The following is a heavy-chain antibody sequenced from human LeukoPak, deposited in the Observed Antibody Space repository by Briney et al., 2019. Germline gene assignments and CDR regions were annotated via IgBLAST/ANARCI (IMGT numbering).Heavy chain of an antibody. Sequence: GRSLRLSCAASGFTFSSYAMHWVRQAPGKGLEWVAVISYDGSNKYYADSVKGRFTISRDNSKNTLYLQTNSLRAEDTAVYYCARGTTMIVVVINVDYWGQGTLVTVSS. D-gene: IGHD3-22*01. CDR2: ISYDGSNK. V-gene: IGHV3-30*01. CDR1: GFTFSSYA. CDR3: ARGTTMIVVVINVDY. J-gene: IGHJ4*02.